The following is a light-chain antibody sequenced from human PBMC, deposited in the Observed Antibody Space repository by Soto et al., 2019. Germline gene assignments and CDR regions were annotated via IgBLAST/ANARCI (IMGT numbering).Light chain of an antibody. Sequence: EILMTKSPATLSVSTMEIVTLSFMAGQGVTTNFAWYQQKSGQSPRLLIYDVSSRATGVPSRFSGTGSETDFTLTISGLQSEDSAIYFCQQYNNWPFSFGQGTRLEIK. CDR1: QGVTTN. CDR3: QQYNNWPFS. CDR2: DVS. V-gene: IGKV3-15*01. J-gene: IGKJ5*01.